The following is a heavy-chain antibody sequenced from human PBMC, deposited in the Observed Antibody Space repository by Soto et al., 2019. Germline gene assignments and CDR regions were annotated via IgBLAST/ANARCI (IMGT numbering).Heavy chain of an antibody. CDR2: IYYSGIT. Sequence: TVSGVSISNRICYWGWIRRPPGKGLEWIGTIYYSGITYYKPSLKSRVTIYVDTSKNQFSLKLTSVTAADTAVYYCARHGSNWGQGTMVTVSS. V-gene: IGHV4-39*01. CDR3: ARHGSN. J-gene: IGHJ4*02. CDR1: GVSISNRICY.